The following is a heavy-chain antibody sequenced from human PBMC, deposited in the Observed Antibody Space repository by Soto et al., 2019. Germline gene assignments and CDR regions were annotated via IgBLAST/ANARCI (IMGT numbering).Heavy chain of an antibody. V-gene: IGHV1-18*04. CDR1: GYTFTSYG. Sequence: ASVKVSCKASGYTFTSYGISWVRQAPGQGLEWMGWISAYNGNTNSAQKLQGRVTMTTDTSTSTAYMELRSLRSDDTAVYYCARDLGDYDYVWGSYRPSMSYYYYGLEVWGQGTTVTVSS. CDR2: ISAYNGNT. D-gene: IGHD3-16*02. J-gene: IGHJ6*02. CDR3: ARDLGDYDYVWGSYRPSMSYYYYGLEV.